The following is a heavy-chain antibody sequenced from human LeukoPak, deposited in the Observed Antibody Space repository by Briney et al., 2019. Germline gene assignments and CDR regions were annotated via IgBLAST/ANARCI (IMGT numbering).Heavy chain of an antibody. CDR1: GGSISSYY. D-gene: IGHD6-19*01. J-gene: IGHJ4*02. CDR3: ARGSEQQWLPTGYYFDY. CDR2: IYYSGST. Sequence: SETLSLTCTVSGGSISSYYWSWIRQPPGKGLEWIGYIYYSGSTNYNPSLKSRVTISVDTSKNQFSLKLSSVTAADTAAYYCARGSEQQWLPTGYYFDYWGQGNLVTVSS. V-gene: IGHV4-59*01.